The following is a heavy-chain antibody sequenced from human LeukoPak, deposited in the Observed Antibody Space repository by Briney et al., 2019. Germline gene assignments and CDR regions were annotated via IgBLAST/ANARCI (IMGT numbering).Heavy chain of an antibody. CDR3: ARRRYSYGYFPVY. CDR1: GYTFTSYD. J-gene: IGHJ4*02. CDR2: MNPNSGNT. Sequence: ASVKVSCKASGYTFTSYDINWVRQATGQGLEWMGWMNPNSGNTGYAQKFQGRVTMTRNTSISTAYMELSSLRSEDTAVYYCARRRYSYGYFPVYWGQGTLVTVSS. V-gene: IGHV1-8*01. D-gene: IGHD5-18*01.